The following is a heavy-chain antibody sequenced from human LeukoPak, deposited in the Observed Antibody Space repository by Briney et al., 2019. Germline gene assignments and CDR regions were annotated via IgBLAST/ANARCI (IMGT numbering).Heavy chain of an antibody. CDR2: IKNDGAVK. Sequence: GGSLRLSCAASGFRFKNFGMTWVRQAPGKGLEWVANIKNDGAVKNYVDSVKGRFTISRDNAKNSPYLQMNSLRAEDTAVCYCAKDSYSKGDFWGQGVLVTVSS. CDR3: AKDSYSKGDF. D-gene: IGHD6-13*01. CDR1: GFRFKNFG. V-gene: IGHV3-7*01. J-gene: IGHJ4*02.